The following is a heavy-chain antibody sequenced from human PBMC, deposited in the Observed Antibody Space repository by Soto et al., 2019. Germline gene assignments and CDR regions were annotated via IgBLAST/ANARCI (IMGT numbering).Heavy chain of an antibody. CDR2: ISSSSSTI. J-gene: IGHJ4*02. CDR3: AQLTTGIVGATAFDY. D-gene: IGHD1-26*01. CDR1: GFTFSSYS. Sequence: GGSLRLSCAASGFTFSSYSMNWVRQAPGKGLEWVSYISSSSSTIYYADSVKGRFTISRDNAKNSLYLQMNSLRAEDTAVYYCAQLTTGIVGATAFDYWGQGTLVTVSS. V-gene: IGHV3-48*01.